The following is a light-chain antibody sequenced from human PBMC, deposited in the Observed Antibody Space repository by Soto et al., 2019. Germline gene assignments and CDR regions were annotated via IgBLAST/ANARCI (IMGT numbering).Light chain of an antibody. CDR1: QSINNY. CDR3: QQSYTTPSVT. J-gene: IGKJ4*01. Sequence: DIQMTQSPSSLSASVGDTVTITCRASQSINNYLNWYQQKPGKDTKVVIYAASTLQRGVPSRFSGSGSGTDFSLTISSLQPEDFATYFCQQSYTTPSVTFGGGTKVEIK. V-gene: IGKV1-39*01. CDR2: AAS.